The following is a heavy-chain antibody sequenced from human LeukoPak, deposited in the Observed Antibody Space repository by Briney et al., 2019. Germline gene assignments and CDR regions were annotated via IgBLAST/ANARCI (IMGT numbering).Heavy chain of an antibody. V-gene: IGHV3-30*14. CDR1: GFTFSTYA. CDR3: TKDSGSSGWYGDYFDP. Sequence: QPGRSLRLSCAASGFTFSTYAIHWVRQAPGKGLEWVAVISDDGSNTYYAGSVRGRFTISRDNSKNTLYLQMNSLRAADTAVYYCTKDSGSSGWYGDYFDPWGQGTLVTVSS. CDR2: ISDDGSNT. J-gene: IGHJ5*02. D-gene: IGHD6-19*01.